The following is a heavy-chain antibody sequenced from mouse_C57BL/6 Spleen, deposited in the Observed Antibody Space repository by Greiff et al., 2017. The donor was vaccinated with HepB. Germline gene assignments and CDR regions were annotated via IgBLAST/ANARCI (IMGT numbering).Heavy chain of an antibody. CDR2: IDPSDSET. Sequence: VQLQQPGAELVRPGSSVKLSCKASGYTFTSYWMHWVKQRPIQGLEWIGNIDPSDSETHYNQKFKDKATLTVDKSSSTAYMQLSSLTSEDSAVYYCAQGKTSNYYAMDYWGQGTSVTVSS. V-gene: IGHV1-52*01. CDR1: GYTFTSYW. CDR3: AQGKTSNYYAMDY. J-gene: IGHJ4*01.